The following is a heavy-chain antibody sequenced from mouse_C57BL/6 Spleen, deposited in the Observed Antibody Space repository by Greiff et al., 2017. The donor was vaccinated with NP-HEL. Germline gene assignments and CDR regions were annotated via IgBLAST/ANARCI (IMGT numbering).Heavy chain of an antibody. CDR2: ISSGSSTI. CDR3: ARIYYGNYDWFAY. V-gene: IGHV5-17*01. Sequence: DVMLVESGGGLVKPGGSLKLSCAASGFTFSDYGMHWVRQAPEKGLEWVAYISSGSSTIYYAETVKGRYTISRDNAKNTLFLQMTSLRSEDTAMYYCARIYYGNYDWFAYWGQGTLVTVSA. CDR1: GFTFSDYG. D-gene: IGHD2-1*01. J-gene: IGHJ3*01.